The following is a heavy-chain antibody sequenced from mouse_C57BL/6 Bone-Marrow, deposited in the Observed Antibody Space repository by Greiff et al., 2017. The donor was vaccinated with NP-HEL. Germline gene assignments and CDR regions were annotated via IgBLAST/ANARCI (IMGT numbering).Heavy chain of an antibody. V-gene: IGHV1-81*01. J-gene: IGHJ2*01. CDR2: IYPGSGNT. CDR1: GYTFTSYC. CDR3: ARAEFYYCESAWDY. Sequence: QVQLQQSGAELVKPGASVKLSCKASGYTFTSYCITWVKQSPGQGLEWIGDIYPGSGNTYYNEKFKGKATLTVDKSSSTADMKLRSLTSEDSAVYYCARAEFYYCESAWDYWGQGTTITVSA. D-gene: IGHD2-13*01.